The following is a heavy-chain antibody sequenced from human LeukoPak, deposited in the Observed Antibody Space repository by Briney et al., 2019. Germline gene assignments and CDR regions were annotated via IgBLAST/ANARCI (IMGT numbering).Heavy chain of an antibody. J-gene: IGHJ5*02. V-gene: IGHV4-59*01. CDR2: IYYSGST. CDR1: GGSISSYY. D-gene: IGHD6-6*01. CDR3: ARGVVAARFWFDP. Sequence: PSETLSLTCSVSGGSISSYYWSWIRQPPGKGLEWIGYIYYSGSTNYNPSLKSRVTISVDTSKNQFSLKLSSVTAADTAVYYCARGVVAARFWFDPGAREPWSPSPQ.